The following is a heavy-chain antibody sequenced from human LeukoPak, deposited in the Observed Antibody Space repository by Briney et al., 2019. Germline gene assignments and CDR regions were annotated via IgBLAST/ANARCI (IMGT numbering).Heavy chain of an antibody. D-gene: IGHD3-10*01. CDR1: GFTFTTYG. J-gene: IGHJ4*02. CDR2: IWSDGSNK. Sequence: HPGRSLRLSCAASGFTFTTYGMHWVRQAPGKGLEWVAVIWSDGSNKYYADSVKGRFTISRDNSKNTLYLQMNSLRAEDTAVYYCARGGLPAFAYDHWGQGTLVTVSS. CDR3: ARGGLPAFAYDH. V-gene: IGHV3-33*01.